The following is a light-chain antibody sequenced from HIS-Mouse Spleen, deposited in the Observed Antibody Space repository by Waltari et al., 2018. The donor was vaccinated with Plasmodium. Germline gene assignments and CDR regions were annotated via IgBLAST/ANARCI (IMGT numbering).Light chain of an antibody. CDR1: ALPKQY. CDR3: YSTDSSGNHRV. Sequence: SYELTQPPSVSVSPGQTARNRCPGDALPKQYAYWYQQKSGQAPVLVIYEDSKRPSGIPERFSGSSSGTMATLTISGAQVEDEADYYCYSTDSSGNHRVFGGGTKLAVL. J-gene: IGLJ3*02. CDR2: EDS. V-gene: IGLV3-10*01.